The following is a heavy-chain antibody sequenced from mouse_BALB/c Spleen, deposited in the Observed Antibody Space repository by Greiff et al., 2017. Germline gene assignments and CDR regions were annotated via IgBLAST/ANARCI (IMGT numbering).Heavy chain of an antibody. CDR1: GYTFSSYW. J-gene: IGHJ3*01. D-gene: IGHD2-10*02. Sequence: QVQLKESGAELMKPGASVKISCKATGYTFSSYWIEWVKQRPGHGLEWIGEILPGSGSTNYNEKFKGKATFTAATSSNTAYMQLSSLTSEDSAVYYCARREYGNSPWFAYWGQGTLVTVSA. V-gene: IGHV1-9*01. CDR3: ARREYGNSPWFAY. CDR2: ILPGSGST.